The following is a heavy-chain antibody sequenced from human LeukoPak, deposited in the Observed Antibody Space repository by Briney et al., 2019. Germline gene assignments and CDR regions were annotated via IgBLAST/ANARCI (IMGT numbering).Heavy chain of an antibody. D-gene: IGHD3-22*01. Sequence: PGGSLRLSCAASGFSFRTYGMHWVRQAPGKGLEWVAVISYDGSNKYYADSVKGRFTISRDNSKNTLYLQMNSLRAEDTAVYYCANSVDSSGYYYEGGFDYWGQGTLVTVSS. V-gene: IGHV3-30*18. J-gene: IGHJ4*02. CDR2: ISYDGSNK. CDR3: ANSVDSSGYYYEGGFDY. CDR1: GFSFRTYG.